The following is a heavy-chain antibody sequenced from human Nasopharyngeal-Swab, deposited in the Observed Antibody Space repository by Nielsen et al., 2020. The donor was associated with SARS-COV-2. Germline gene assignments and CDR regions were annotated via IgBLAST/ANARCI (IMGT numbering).Heavy chain of an antibody. CDR3: ARWGPINDFWSGYYRFDY. J-gene: IGHJ4*02. V-gene: IGHV4-34*01. Sequence: GSLRLSCAVYGGSFSGYYWSWIRQPPGKGLEWIGEINHSGSTNYNPSLKSRVTIPVDTSKNQSSLKLSSVTAADTAVYYCARWGPINDFWSGYYRFDYWGQGTLVTVSS. CDR2: INHSGST. D-gene: IGHD3-3*01. CDR1: GGSFSGYY.